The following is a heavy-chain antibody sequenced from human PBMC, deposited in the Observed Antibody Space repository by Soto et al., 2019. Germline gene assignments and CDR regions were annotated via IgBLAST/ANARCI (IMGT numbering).Heavy chain of an antibody. CDR2: ISSSSSYI. CDR1: GFTFSSYS. Sequence: GGSLRLSCAASGFTFSSYSMNWVRQAPGKGLEWVSSISSSSSYIYYADSVKGRFIISRDNAKNSLYLQMDSLRAEDTAVYYCARGVSTVTEYYFDYWGQGTLVTVSS. J-gene: IGHJ4*02. V-gene: IGHV3-21*01. CDR3: ARGVSTVTEYYFDY. D-gene: IGHD4-17*01.